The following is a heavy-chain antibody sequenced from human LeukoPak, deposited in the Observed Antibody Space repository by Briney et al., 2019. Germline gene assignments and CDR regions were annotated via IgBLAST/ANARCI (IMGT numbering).Heavy chain of an antibody. J-gene: IGHJ6*02. V-gene: IGHV4-59*12. D-gene: IGHD2-2*02. Sequence: SETLSLTCTVSGGSISSYYWSWIRQPPGKGLEWIGYIYYSGSTNYNPSLKSRVTISVDTSKNQFSLKLSSVTAADTAVYYCARLPQHCSSTSCYTPRVYYYYYGMDVWGQGTTVTVSS. CDR2: IYYSGST. CDR1: GGSISSYY. CDR3: ARLPQHCSSTSCYTPRVYYYYYGMDV.